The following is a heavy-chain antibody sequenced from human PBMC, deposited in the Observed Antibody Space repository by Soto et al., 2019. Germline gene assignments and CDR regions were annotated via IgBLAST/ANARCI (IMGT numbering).Heavy chain of an antibody. J-gene: IGHJ4*02. CDR1: GFNFDEYA. V-gene: IGHV3-9*01. CDR2: INWNSGDI. CDR3: AKDYAFGESTHYFDY. D-gene: IGHD3-10*01. Sequence: EVKLVESGGDLVQPGRSLRLSCAGSGFNFDEYAMHWVRQGPGKGLEWVSGINWNSGDIGYADSVKGRFTISRDNAKNSLYLQMNSLTVEDTALYYCAKDYAFGESTHYFDYWGQGTLVTVSS.